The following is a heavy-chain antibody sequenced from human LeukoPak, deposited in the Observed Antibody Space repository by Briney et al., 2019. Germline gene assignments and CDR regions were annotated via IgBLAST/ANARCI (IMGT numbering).Heavy chain of an antibody. Sequence: GGSLRLSCAASGFTFSSYSMNWVRQAPGKGLEWVSIIYSSGTTYYADSVKGRFTISRDNSKNTVYLQMNSLRAEDTAVYYCARDRSTGSYDYWGQGTLVSVSS. CDR1: GFTFSSYS. J-gene: IGHJ4*02. CDR3: ARDRSTGSYDY. D-gene: IGHD1-26*01. V-gene: IGHV3-53*01. CDR2: IYSSGTT.